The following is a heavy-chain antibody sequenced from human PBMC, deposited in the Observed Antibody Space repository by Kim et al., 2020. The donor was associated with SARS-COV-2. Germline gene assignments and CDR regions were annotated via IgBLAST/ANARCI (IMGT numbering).Heavy chain of an antibody. CDR3: AKEGRRGSGSYWGSGSPSYFDY. V-gene: IGHV4-61*01. J-gene: IGHJ4*02. CDR2: ISYSGTA. D-gene: IGHD3-10*01. Sequence: SETLSLTCTVSGGSVSSGSYYWSWIRQPPGKGLEWIGCISYSGTADYNPALKSRVTISVDTSKNQFSLKLTSVTAADTAVYYCAKEGRRGSGSYWGSGSPSYFDYWGQGTLVTVSS. CDR1: GGSVSSGSYY.